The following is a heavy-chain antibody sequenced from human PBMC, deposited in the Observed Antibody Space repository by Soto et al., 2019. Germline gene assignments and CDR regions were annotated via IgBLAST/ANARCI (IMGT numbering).Heavy chain of an antibody. V-gene: IGHV3-48*01. CDR2: ISSSSSTI. CDR3: ARNLYDYICGSYRYTIEDAFDI. Sequence: EVQLVESGGGLVQPGGSLRLSCAASGFTFSSYSMNWVRQAPGKGLEWVSYISSSSSTIYYADSVKGRFTISRDNAKNSLYRQMNSLRAEDTAVYYCARNLYDYICGSYRYTIEDAFDIWGQGTMVTVSS. J-gene: IGHJ3*02. CDR1: GFTFSSYS. D-gene: IGHD3-16*02.